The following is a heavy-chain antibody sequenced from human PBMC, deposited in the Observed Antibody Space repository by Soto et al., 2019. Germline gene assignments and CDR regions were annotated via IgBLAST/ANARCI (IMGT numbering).Heavy chain of an antibody. CDR1: GFTFSSYA. V-gene: IGHV3-23*01. J-gene: IGHJ2*01. CDR2: ISGSGGST. D-gene: IGHD3-3*01. Sequence: GGSLRLSCAASGFTFSSYAMSWVRQAPGKGLEWVSAISGSGGSTYYADSVKGRFTISRDNSKNTLYLQMNGLRAEDTAVYYCAKHRQRVVMGGNFDLWGRGTLVTVSS. CDR3: AKHRQRVVMGGNFDL.